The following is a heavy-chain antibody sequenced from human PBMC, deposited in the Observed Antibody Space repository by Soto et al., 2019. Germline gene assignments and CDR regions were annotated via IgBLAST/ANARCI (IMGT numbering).Heavy chain of an antibody. D-gene: IGHD5-12*01. CDR1: GGSISSYY. Sequence: PSETLSLTCTVSGGSISSYYWSWIRQPPGKGLEWIGYIYYSGSTNYNPSLKSRVTISVDTSKNQFSLKLSSVTAADTAVYYCARVTVGRGHSGYATQPAYYFDYWGQGTLVTVYS. J-gene: IGHJ4*02. V-gene: IGHV4-59*01. CDR3: ARVTVGRGHSGYATQPAYYFDY. CDR2: IYYSGST.